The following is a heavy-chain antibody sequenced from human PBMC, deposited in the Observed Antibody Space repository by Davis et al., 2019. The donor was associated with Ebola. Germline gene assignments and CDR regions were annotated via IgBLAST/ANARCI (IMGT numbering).Heavy chain of an antibody. V-gene: IGHV3-23*01. Sequence: GESLKISCVGSAFTFSSYKFVWVRQAPGKGLEWVSAISDTGSTTNYASSVEGRFTISRDNSKNTVYLDLNSLKGEDTAVYYCVKDRPAPFWSGLYHYGMDVWGQGTTVTVSS. CDR3: VKDRPAPFWSGLYHYGMDV. D-gene: IGHD3-3*01. CDR2: ISDTGSTT. J-gene: IGHJ6*02. CDR1: AFTFSSYK.